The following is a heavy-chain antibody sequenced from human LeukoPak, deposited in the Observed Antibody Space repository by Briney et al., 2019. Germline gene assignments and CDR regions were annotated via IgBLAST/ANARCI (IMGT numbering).Heavy chain of an antibody. CDR2: LDWDDDK. D-gene: IGHD5-12*01. CDR1: GFSLSTSGMR. Sequence: SGPALVKPTQTLTLTCTFSGFSLSTSGMRVSWIRQPPGKALEWLAHLDWDDDKFYSTSLKTRLTISKDTSKNQVVLTMTNMDPVDTATYYCARNIVATTTFLFDYCGQGTLVTVSS. J-gene: IGHJ4*02. V-gene: IGHV2-70*04. CDR3: ARNIVATTTFLFDY.